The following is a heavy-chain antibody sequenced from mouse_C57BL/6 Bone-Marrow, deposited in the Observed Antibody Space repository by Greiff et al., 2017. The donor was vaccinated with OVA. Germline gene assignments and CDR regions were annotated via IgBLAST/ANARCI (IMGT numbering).Heavy chain of an antibody. CDR1: GYTFTSYT. CDR2: INPSSGYT. J-gene: IGHJ1*03. V-gene: IGHV1-4*01. CDR3: AKFYYRYFDV. Sequence: VKVVESGAELARPGASVKMSCKASGYTFTSYTMHWVKQRPGQGLEWIGYINPSSGYTKYNQKFKDKATLTADKSSSTAYMQLSSLTSEDSAVYYCAKFYYRYFDVWGTGTTVTVSS.